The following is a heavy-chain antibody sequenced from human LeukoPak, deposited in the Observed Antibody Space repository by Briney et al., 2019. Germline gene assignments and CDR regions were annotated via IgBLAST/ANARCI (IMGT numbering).Heavy chain of an antibody. CDR2: LYSNGDT. J-gene: IGHJ3*02. V-gene: IGHV4-61*02. CDR3: ARKFGRGTFDI. CDR1: GVYITNGLYF. Sequence: SQTLSLTCTVSGVYITNGLYFWNWIRQPAGTGLEWIGRLYSNGDTNYNPSLKSRLTISQDRTRNQFPLRLSSVTAADTAVYYCARKFGRGTFDIWGQGTLVTVSS. D-gene: IGHD3-16*01.